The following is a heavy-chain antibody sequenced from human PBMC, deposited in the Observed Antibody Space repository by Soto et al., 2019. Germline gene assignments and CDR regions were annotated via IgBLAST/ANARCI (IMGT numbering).Heavy chain of an antibody. D-gene: IGHD3-3*01. CDR3: ATDGQITSFGVASAPYALDV. CDR2: IIPLFGTG. CDR1: GYGNSIVA. J-gene: IGHJ6*02. Sequence: CKTAGYGNSIVAVGCLINTTGQGLEWMGGIIPLFGTGNYAQKFQGRVTITADESTSTAYMELNSLISEDTAVYYCATDGQITSFGVASAPYALDVWGQGIMVTV. V-gene: IGHV1-69*01.